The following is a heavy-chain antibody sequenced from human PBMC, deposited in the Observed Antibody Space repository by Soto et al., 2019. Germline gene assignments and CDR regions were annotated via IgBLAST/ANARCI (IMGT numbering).Heavy chain of an antibody. Sequence: QVQLQQWGAGLLKPSETLSLTCAVYGGSFSGYYWSWIRQPPGKGLEWIGEINHSGSTNYNPSLKSPVTISEDTSKNQFSLKLSSVTAADTAVYYCARVKGIVVVPAARKYNWFDPWGQGTLVTVSS. CDR3: ARVKGIVVVPAARKYNWFDP. CDR2: INHSGST. D-gene: IGHD2-2*01. J-gene: IGHJ5*02. V-gene: IGHV4-34*01. CDR1: GGSFSGYY.